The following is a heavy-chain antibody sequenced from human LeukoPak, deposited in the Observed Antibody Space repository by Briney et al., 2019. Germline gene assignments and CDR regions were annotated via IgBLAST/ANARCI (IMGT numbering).Heavy chain of an antibody. V-gene: IGHV1-2*02. D-gene: IGHD6-19*01. CDR1: GYTFTAYY. CDR2: INPNNGGT. CDR3: ARDLWVKGGWPQYGMDV. Sequence: GASVKVSCKASGYTFTAYYIHWVRQVPGQGLEWMGWINPNNGGTNYVQHRLIMTRDTSTSTVYMELIRLRSEDTAIYYCARDLWVKGGWPQYGMDVWGQGTTVTVSS. J-gene: IGHJ6*02.